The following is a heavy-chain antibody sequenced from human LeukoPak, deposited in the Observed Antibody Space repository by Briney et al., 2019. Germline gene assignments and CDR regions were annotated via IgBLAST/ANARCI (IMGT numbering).Heavy chain of an antibody. CDR3: ARGGAAAGLDY. V-gene: IGHV6-1*01. Sequence: QTLSLTCAISGDSVSSNSAVWEWTRQSTWRGFEWLVRTYYGSKWYNDYVESVRSRSSINPDTSHNQFSLQLSSVTPEDTAVYYYARGGAAAGLDYWGQGTLVTVSS. CDR2: TYYGSKWYN. J-gene: IGHJ4*02. CDR1: GDSVSSNSAV. D-gene: IGHD6-13*01.